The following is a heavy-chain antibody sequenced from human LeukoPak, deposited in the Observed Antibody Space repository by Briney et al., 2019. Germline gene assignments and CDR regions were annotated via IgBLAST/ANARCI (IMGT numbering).Heavy chain of an antibody. V-gene: IGHV3-23*01. CDR1: GFTFRSFA. Sequence: PGGSLRLSCAGSGFTFRSFAMSWVRQAPGKGLEWVSTIDDGGSNTYYADSVKGRFTISRDNSQSTLYLQMNSLRAEDTAVYYCAKAAGALTYFDYWGQGTLVTVSS. CDR3: AKAAGALTYFDY. D-gene: IGHD6-19*01. J-gene: IGHJ4*02. CDR2: IDDGGSNT.